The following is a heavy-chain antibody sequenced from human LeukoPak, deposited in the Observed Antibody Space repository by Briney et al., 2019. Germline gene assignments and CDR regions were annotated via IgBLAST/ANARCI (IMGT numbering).Heavy chain of an antibody. J-gene: IGHJ3*02. CDR3: ARPYSSGWSGAFDI. CDR1: GGDFTDFY. D-gene: IGHD6-19*01. V-gene: IGHV4-4*09. Sequence: SETLSLTCAVYGGDFTDFYWSWIRQPPGGGLEWTGNIYTSGNTNYNPSLKSRVAISVDTSKNQFSLKLNSVTAADTAVYYCARPYSSGWSGAFDIWGQGTMVTVSS. CDR2: IYTSGNT.